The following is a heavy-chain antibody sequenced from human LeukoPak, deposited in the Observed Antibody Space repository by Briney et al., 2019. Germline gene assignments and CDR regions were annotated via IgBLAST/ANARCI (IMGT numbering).Heavy chain of an antibody. J-gene: IGHJ4*02. D-gene: IGHD4-17*01. V-gene: IGHV3-30*18. CDR3: AKETYDYGDFSFDY. CDR2: VAHDGSVK. Sequence: GRSLRLSCAASGFTFSSFGMQWVRQAPGKGLEWVAVVAHDGSVKHYADPVKGRFTISRDNSKSTLYLQMNSLRAGDTAVYYCAKETYDYGDFSFDYWGQGTLVTVSS. CDR1: GFTFSSFG.